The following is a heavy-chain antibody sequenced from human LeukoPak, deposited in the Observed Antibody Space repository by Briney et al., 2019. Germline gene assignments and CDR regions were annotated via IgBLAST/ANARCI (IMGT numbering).Heavy chain of an antibody. J-gene: IGHJ4*02. V-gene: IGHV4-34*01. CDR3: ARGYDSSGQQGV. CDR2: INHSGST. CDR1: GRSFSGYY. Sequence: SETLSLTCAVYGRSFSGYYWSWIRQPPGKGLEWIGEINHSGSTKYNPSLKSRVTISEDTSKNQFSLKLSSVTAADTAVYYCARGYDSSGQQGVWGQGTLVTVSS. D-gene: IGHD3-22*01.